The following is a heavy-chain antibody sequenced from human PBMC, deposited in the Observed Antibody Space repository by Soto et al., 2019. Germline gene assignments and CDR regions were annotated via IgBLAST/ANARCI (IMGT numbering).Heavy chain of an antibody. CDR2: INHSGST. D-gene: IGHD3-22*01. Sequence: QVQLQQWGAGLLKPSETLSLTCAVYGGSFSGYYWSWIRQPPGKGLEWIGEINHSGSTNYNPSLKSRVTISVDTSKNQFSLKLSSVTAADTAVYYCASVVVTDYWGQGTLVTVSS. CDR3: ASVVVTDY. J-gene: IGHJ4*02. CDR1: GGSFSGYY. V-gene: IGHV4-34*01.